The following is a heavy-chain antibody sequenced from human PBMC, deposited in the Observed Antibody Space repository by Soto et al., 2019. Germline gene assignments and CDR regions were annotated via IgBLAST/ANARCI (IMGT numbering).Heavy chain of an antibody. CDR1: GGSISSGDYY. V-gene: IGHV4-61*08. J-gene: IGHJ5*02. CDR3: ASPKIAFYNWFDP. Sequence: SETLSLTCTVSGGSISSGDYYWSWIRQPPGKGLEWIGYVHDSWGSHYNPSLKSRVAISLDTSKSQFSLKLTSVTAADTAVYYCASPKIAFYNWFDPWGQGTLVTVSS. CDR2: VHDSWGS. D-gene: IGHD3-3*02.